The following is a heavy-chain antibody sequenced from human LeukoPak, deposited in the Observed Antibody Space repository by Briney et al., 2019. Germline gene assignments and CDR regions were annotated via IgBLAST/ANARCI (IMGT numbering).Heavy chain of an antibody. Sequence: PGGSLRLSCAASGFTFSDYYMRWIRQAPGKGLEWVSYISSNGSTIYYADSVKGRFTISRDNAKNPLYLQMNSLRAEDTAVYYCARDWGSMDEPRFYPWGQGTLVTVSS. CDR3: ARDWGSMDEPRFYP. V-gene: IGHV3-11*04. D-gene: IGHD3-16*01. CDR2: ISSNGSTI. CDR1: GFTFSDYY. J-gene: IGHJ5*02.